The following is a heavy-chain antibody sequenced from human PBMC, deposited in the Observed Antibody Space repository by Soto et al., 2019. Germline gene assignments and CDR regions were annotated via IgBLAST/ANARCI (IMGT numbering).Heavy chain of an antibody. CDR3: ARGGCGVNCYYYYGVDV. CDR2: IYYSGST. Sequence: SETLSLTCTVSGGSISSYYWSWIRQPPGKGLEWIGYIYYSGSTNYNPSLKSRVTISVDTSNNRFSLKLSSVTAADTAVYYCARGGCGVNCYYYYGVDVWGQGTTVTVSS. D-gene: IGHD2-21*02. V-gene: IGHV4-59*01. CDR1: GGSISSYY. J-gene: IGHJ6*02.